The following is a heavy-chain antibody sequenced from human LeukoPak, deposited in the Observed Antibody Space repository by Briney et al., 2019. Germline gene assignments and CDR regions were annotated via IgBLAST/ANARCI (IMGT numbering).Heavy chain of an antibody. CDR2: ISSSGSTI. V-gene: IGHV3-48*03. D-gene: IGHD3-22*01. Sequence: TGGSLRLSCAASGFTFSSYEMNWVRQAPGKGLEWVSYISSSGSTIYYADSAKGRFTISRDNAKNSLYLQMNSLRAEDTAVYYCARAYYDSSGDYWGQGTLVTVSS. CDR1: GFTFSSYE. J-gene: IGHJ4*02. CDR3: ARAYYDSSGDY.